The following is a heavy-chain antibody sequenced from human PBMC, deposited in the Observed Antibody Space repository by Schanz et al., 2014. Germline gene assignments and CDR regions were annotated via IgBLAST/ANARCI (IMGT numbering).Heavy chain of an antibody. V-gene: IGHV1-2*06. CDR1: GRTFIVYH. J-gene: IGHJ4*02. CDR2: ISPNSGDT. D-gene: IGHD1-1*01. CDR3: VRELSGGTFDY. Sequence: QVQLVQSGAEVKKPGSSVKVSCKASGRTFIVYHVLHWVRQAPGQGLEWMGRISPNSGDTHSARKFQGRVTMTWDTSSTTAYMELNSLRSDDTAVYYCVRELSGGTFDYWGQGALVTVSS.